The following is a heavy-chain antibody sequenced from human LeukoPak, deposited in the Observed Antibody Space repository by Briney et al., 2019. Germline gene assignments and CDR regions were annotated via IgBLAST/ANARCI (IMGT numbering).Heavy chain of an antibody. Sequence: SETLSLTCAVYGGSFSGYYWSWIRQPPGKGLEWIGEINHSGSTNYNPSLKSRVTISVDTSKNQFSLKLSSVTAADTAVYYCGRDALVGYFSYYYMDVWGKGTTVTVSS. D-gene: IGHD2-15*01. CDR2: INHSGST. CDR3: GRDALVGYFSYYYMDV. J-gene: IGHJ6*03. CDR1: GGSFSGYY. V-gene: IGHV4-34*01.